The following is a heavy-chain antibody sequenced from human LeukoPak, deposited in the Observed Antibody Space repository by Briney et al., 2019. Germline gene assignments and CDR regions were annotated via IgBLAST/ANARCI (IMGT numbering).Heavy chain of an antibody. D-gene: IGHD1-14*01. CDR3: ARDGSTETPGGGTLGFDI. J-gene: IGHJ3*02. CDR2: TNDNGDNT. Sequence: QSGGSLRLSCAASGFEFHIYAMSWVRQAPGKGLEWVSGTNDNGDNTNHADSVKGRLTISRDNSRNTLYLQMNSLRTEDTAVFHCARDGSTETPGGGTLGFDIWGQGTMVTVSS. CDR1: GFEFHIYA. V-gene: IGHV3-23*01.